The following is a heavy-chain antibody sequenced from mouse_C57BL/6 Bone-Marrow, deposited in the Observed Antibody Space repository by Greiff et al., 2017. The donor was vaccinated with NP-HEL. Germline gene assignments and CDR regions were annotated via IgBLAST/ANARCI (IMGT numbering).Heavy chain of an antibody. J-gene: IGHJ3*01. D-gene: IGHD1-1*01. CDR3: GRNASYYYGSGGFAY. V-gene: IGHV5-6*02. CDR1: GFTFSSYG. CDR2: ISSGGSYT. Sequence: EVKLVESGGDLVKPGGSLKLSCAASGFTFSSYGMSWVRQTPDKRLEWVATISSGGSYTYYPDSVQGRFTISRDNAKNTLYLQMSSLKSEDTAMYYGGRNASYYYGSGGFAYWGQGTLVTVSA.